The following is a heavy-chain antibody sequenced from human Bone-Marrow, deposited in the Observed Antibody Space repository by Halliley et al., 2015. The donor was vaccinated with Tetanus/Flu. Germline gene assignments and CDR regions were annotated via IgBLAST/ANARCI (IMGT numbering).Heavy chain of an antibody. D-gene: IGHD3-10*01. V-gene: IGHV3-64D*06. CDR2: ISSTGGST. J-gene: IGHJ2*01. Sequence: SLRLSCSASGFIFSNYAMHWVRQAPGKGPEHVSAISSTGGSTYYADSVKGRFTISRDNSKNTVYLQMSSLRGEDTAVHYCVKDRSFGGTGWSFDLWGRGPLVAVS. CDR1: GFIFSNYA. CDR3: VKDRSFGGTGWSFDL.